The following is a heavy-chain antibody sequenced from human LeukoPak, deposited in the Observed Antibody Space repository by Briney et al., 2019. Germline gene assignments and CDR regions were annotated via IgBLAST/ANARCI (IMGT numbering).Heavy chain of an antibody. V-gene: IGHV3-53*01. CDR2: IYSGGTI. D-gene: IGHD3-22*01. CDR1: GFSTRTYY. CDR3: VRAVHHNFYSDSSGYYGDAFDV. Sequence: TGGSLRLSCAASGFSTRTYYMSWVRQVPGKGLEWVSVIYSGGTIRYADSVKGRFTFSRDNFKDTLNLQMNSLRADDTAVYYCVRAVHHNFYSDSSGYYGDAFDVWGQGTAVTVSS. J-gene: IGHJ3*01.